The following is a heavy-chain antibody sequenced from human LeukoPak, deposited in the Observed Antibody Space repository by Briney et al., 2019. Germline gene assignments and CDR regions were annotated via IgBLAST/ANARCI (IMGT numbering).Heavy chain of an antibody. CDR3: AKDSSSGYDSSGYYSPGAY. CDR1: GFTFSSYG. V-gene: IGHV3-30*18. D-gene: IGHD3-22*01. CDR2: ISYDGSNK. J-gene: IGHJ4*02. Sequence: PGGSLRLSCAASGFTFSSYGMHWVRQAPGKGLEWVAVISYDGSNKYYADSVKGRFTISRDNSKNTLYLQMNSLRAEDTAVYYCAKDSSSGYDSSGYYSPGAYWGQGTLVTVSS.